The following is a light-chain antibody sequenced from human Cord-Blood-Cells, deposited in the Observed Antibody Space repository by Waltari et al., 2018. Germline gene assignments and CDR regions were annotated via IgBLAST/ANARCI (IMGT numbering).Light chain of an antibody. CDR2: DVS. J-gene: IGLJ3*02. CDR1: ISDVGGYNC. CDR3: SSYTSSSTWV. V-gene: IGLV2-14*01. Sequence: QSALTEHASVSGLPRQSITIPSTRSISDVGGYNCVSWYQQRPGKAPKLMIYDVSNRPSGVSNRFSGSKSGNTASLTISGLQAEDEADYYCSSYTSSSTWVFGGGTKLTVL.